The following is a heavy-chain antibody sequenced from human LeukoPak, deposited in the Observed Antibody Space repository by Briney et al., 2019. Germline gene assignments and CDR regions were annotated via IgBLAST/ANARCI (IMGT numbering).Heavy chain of an antibody. CDR3: ANLYGDYPDY. Sequence: GRSLRLSCAASGFTFSSYGMHWVRQAPGKGLEWVAVIWYDGSNKYYADSVNGRFTISRDNSKNTLYLQMNSLRVEDTAVYYCANLYGDYPDYWGQGTLVTVSS. D-gene: IGHD4-17*01. J-gene: IGHJ4*02. CDR2: IWYDGSNK. CDR1: GFTFSSYG. V-gene: IGHV3-33*06.